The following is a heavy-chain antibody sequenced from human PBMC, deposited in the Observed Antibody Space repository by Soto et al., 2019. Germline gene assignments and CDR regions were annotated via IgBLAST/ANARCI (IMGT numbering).Heavy chain of an antibody. CDR1: GFTFSSYA. D-gene: IGHD6-19*01. V-gene: IGHV3-23*01. CDR3: AKRVPGIAVAGTGYFQH. J-gene: IGHJ1*01. CDR2: ISGSGDST. Sequence: EVQLLESGGGLVQPGGSLILSCAASGFTFSSYAMSWVRQAPGKGLEWVSGISGSGDSTYYADSVKGRFTSSRDNSKNTLYLQMNSLRAEDTAVYYCAKRVPGIAVAGTGYFQHWGQGTLVTVSS.